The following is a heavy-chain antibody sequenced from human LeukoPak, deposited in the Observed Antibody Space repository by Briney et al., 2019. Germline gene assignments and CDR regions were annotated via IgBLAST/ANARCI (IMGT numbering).Heavy chain of an antibody. CDR3: AKDHDNTDYYYYFDS. D-gene: IGHD2-21*01. CDR1: GFNFDAYA. V-gene: IGHV3-23*01. Sequence: GGSLRISCATSGFNFDAYAMSWVRQAPGKGLEWVSGISKSGRTTFYTDSVKGRFTISRDNSKNTLHLQMNRLRAEDTALYYCAKDHDNTDYYYYFDSWGQGTLVTVSS. J-gene: IGHJ4*02. CDR2: ISKSGRTT.